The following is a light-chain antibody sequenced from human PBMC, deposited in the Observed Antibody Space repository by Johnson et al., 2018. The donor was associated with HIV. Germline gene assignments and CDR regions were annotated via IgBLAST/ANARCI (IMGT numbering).Light chain of an antibody. J-gene: IGLJ1*01. Sequence: QAVLTQPPSVSAAPGQKVTISCSGSSSNIGNNFVSWYQQLPGTAPKLLIYANNKRPSGIADRFSGSKSGTSATLGITGLQTGDEADYYCGTWDSSLSADVFGTGTKVTGL. CDR1: SSNIGNNF. CDR2: ANN. V-gene: IGLV1-51*02. CDR3: GTWDSSLSADV.